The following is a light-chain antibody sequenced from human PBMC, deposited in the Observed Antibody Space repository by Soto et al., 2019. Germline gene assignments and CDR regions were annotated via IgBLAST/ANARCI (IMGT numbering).Light chain of an antibody. Sequence: EIVVTQSPATLSVSPGERATLSCRASQSVSSNLAWYQQKPGQAPRLLIYGASTRATGIPARFSGSGSGTEFPLTICSLQSEDFAVYYCQQYHNWPAVGQGTEVDLK. CDR3: QQYHNWPA. CDR1: QSVSSN. CDR2: GAS. V-gene: IGKV3-15*01. J-gene: IGKJ1*01.